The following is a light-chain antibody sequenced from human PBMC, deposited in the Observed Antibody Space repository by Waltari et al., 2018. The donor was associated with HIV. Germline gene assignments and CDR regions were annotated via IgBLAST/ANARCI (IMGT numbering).Light chain of an antibody. CDR2: EVS. CDR1: SSDIGAYDS. Sequence: QSALTQPPSASGSLGQSVTISCTGSSSDIGAYDSVSWFQQHPNNAPKLLLYEVSKRPSGVPCPLSGSRSGETAFLSVSGLQPDDTAAYFCSSYGDNIRVLFGGGTNLTVL. J-gene: IGLJ2*01. CDR3: SSYGDNIRVL. V-gene: IGLV2-8*01.